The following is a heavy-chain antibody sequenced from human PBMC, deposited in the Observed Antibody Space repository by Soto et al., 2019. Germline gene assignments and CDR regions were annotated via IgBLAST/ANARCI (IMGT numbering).Heavy chain of an antibody. CDR3: ARVEDGMGATTYYYYYGMDV. CDR1: GFTFSSYW. Sequence: EVQLVESGGGLVQPGGSLRLSCAASGFTFSSYWMSWVRQAPGKGLEWVANIKQDGSEKYYVDSVKGRFTISRDNAKNSLYLQMTSLRAEDTAVYYCARVEDGMGATTYYYYYGMDVWGQGTTVTVSS. D-gene: IGHD1-26*01. V-gene: IGHV3-7*05. J-gene: IGHJ6*02. CDR2: IKQDGSEK.